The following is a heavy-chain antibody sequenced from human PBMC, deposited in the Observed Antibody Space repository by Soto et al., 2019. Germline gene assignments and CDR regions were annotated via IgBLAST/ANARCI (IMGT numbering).Heavy chain of an antibody. V-gene: IGHV1-69*13. D-gene: IGHD6-6*01. Sequence: AASVKVSCKASGGTFSSYAISWVRQAPGQGLEWMGGIIPIFGTANYAQKFQGRVTITADESTSTAYMELSSLRSEDTAVYYCARDIAARPVSRKVPMDVWGQGTPVPVSS. CDR2: IIPIFGTA. J-gene: IGHJ6*02. CDR1: GGTFSSYA. CDR3: ARDIAARPVSRKVPMDV.